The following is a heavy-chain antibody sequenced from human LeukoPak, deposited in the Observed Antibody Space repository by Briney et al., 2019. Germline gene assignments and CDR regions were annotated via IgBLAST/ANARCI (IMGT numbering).Heavy chain of an antibody. V-gene: IGHV1-2*02. Sequence: ASVRVSRKASGGTFSSYAISWVRQAPGQGLEWMGWINPNSGGTYYAQKFQGRVTLTRDTSISTAYMELSRLRSDDTAVYYCVREIRAISVTADWGQGSLVSVSS. CDR1: GGTFSSYA. D-gene: IGHD2-21*02. J-gene: IGHJ1*01. CDR2: INPNSGGT. CDR3: VREIRAISVTAD.